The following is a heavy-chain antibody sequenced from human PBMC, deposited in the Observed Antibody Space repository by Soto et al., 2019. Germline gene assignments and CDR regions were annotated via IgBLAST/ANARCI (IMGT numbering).Heavy chain of an antibody. CDR1: GYTFTSYG. D-gene: IGHD2-2*01. Sequence: GASVKVSCKASGYTFTSYGVSWVRQAPGQGLEWMGWISAYNGNINYVQKLQGRVTMTTDTSTSTAYMELRSLRSDDTAVYYCARTPIVVVPVAMDYWGQGTLVTVSS. CDR2: ISAYNGNI. J-gene: IGHJ4*02. V-gene: IGHV1-18*01. CDR3: ARTPIVVVPVAMDY.